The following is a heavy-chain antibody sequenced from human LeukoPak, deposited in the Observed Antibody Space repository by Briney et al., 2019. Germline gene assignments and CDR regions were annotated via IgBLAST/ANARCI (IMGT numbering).Heavy chain of an antibody. CDR1: GGSISSGGYS. J-gene: IGHJ5*02. D-gene: IGHD4-17*01. Sequence: PSQTLSLTCAVSGGSISSGGYSWSWIRQPPGKGLEWIGYIYHSGSTYYNPSLKSRVTISVDRSKNQFSLKLSSVTAADTAVYYCARCYGDYSSNWFDPWGQGTLVTVSS. CDR2: IYHSGST. V-gene: IGHV4-30-2*01. CDR3: ARCYGDYSSNWFDP.